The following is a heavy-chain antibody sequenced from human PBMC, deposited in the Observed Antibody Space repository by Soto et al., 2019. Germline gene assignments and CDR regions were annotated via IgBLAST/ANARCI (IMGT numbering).Heavy chain of an antibody. Sequence: GGSLRLSCAASGFTFSSYGMHWVRQAPGKGLEWVAVIWYDGSNKYYADSVKGRFTISRDNSKNMLYLQMNSLRAEDTAVYYCARDRHYYGSGSYPVQYYFDYWGQGTLVTVSS. D-gene: IGHD3-10*01. CDR1: GFTFSSYG. J-gene: IGHJ4*02. CDR2: IWYDGSNK. CDR3: ARDRHYYGSGSYPVQYYFDY. V-gene: IGHV3-33*01.